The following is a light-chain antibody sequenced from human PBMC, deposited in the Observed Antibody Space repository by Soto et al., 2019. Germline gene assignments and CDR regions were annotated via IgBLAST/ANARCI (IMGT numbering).Light chain of an antibody. Sequence: QSALTQPASVSGSPGQSITISCTGTSSDVGRYNYVSWYQQHPGKAPKLMINDVSNRPSGFSNRFTGSKSGNTASQTSSGLHGEDGAVYYCSSSSVSDTRFIGTGTKLYVL. J-gene: IGLJ1*01. V-gene: IGLV2-14*01. CDR3: SSSSVSDTRF. CDR1: SSDVGRYNY. CDR2: DVS.